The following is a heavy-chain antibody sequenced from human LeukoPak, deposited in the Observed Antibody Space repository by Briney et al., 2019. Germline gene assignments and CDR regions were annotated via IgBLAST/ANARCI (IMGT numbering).Heavy chain of an antibody. D-gene: IGHD4-17*01. CDR3: ARLATVTPPFDY. Sequence: GALVKVSCKASGYTFTSYYMHWVRQAPGQGLEWMGIINPSGGSTSYAQKFQGRVTMTRDTSTSTVYMELSSLRSKDTAVYYCARLATVTPPFDYWGQGTLVTVSS. V-gene: IGHV1-46*01. J-gene: IGHJ4*02. CDR2: INPSGGST. CDR1: GYTFTSYY.